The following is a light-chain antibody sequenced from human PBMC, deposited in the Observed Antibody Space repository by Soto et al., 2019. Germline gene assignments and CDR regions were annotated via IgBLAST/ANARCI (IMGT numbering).Light chain of an antibody. Sequence: EIVMTQSPPTLCVSPGGRATLSCRASQSISDTLDWYQQKPGQAPRLLIYGASRRATGFPARFSGSGSGTEFTLTISSLQSEDFAVYYCQQYDNWTWTFGQGTKVDI. V-gene: IGKV3-15*01. CDR2: GAS. CDR1: QSISDT. CDR3: QQYDNWTWT. J-gene: IGKJ1*01.